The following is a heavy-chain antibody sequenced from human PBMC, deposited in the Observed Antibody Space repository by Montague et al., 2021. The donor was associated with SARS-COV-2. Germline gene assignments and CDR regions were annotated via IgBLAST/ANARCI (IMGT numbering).Heavy chain of an antibody. Sequence: SETLSLTCTVSGGSISSSIYYWGWIRQPPGKGLEWIGSIYYSGSTYYNPPLKSRVTISVDTSKNQFALKLSLLTAADTAVYYCARQERIVVVVAAARGWFDPWGQGTLVTVSS. CDR3: ARQERIVVVVAAARGWFDP. CDR1: GGSISSSIYY. CDR2: IYYSGST. D-gene: IGHD2-15*01. V-gene: IGHV4-39*01. J-gene: IGHJ5*02.